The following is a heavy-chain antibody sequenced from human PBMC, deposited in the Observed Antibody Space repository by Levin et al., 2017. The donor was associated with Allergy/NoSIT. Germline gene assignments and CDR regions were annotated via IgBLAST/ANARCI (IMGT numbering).Heavy chain of an antibody. V-gene: IGHV4-59*01. J-gene: IGHJ4*02. CDR3: ARGSVLTGLEY. CDR1: GGSTSSSFY. Sequence: SETLSLTCSVSGGSTSSSFYWTWIRQPPGKGLEWIGYIYSSGTTKYNPSLQSRLTISVDTSENEFSLRLKSVTAADTAVYYCARGSVLTGLEYWGQGALVTVSS. CDR2: IYSSGTT. D-gene: IGHD3-9*01.